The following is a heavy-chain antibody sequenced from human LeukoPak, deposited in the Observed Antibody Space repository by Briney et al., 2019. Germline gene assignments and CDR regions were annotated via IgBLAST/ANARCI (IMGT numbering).Heavy chain of an antibody. CDR3: ARGSSYGFSMGY. D-gene: IGHD5-18*01. CDR2: IIPIFGTA. CDR1: GGTFSSYA. J-gene: IGHJ4*02. V-gene: IGHV1-69*05. Sequence: ASVKVSCKASGGTFSSYAISWVRQAPGQGLEWMGGIIPIFGTANYAQKFQGRVTITTDTSTTTAYMELRSLRSDDTAVYYCARGSSYGFSMGYWGQGTLVTVSS.